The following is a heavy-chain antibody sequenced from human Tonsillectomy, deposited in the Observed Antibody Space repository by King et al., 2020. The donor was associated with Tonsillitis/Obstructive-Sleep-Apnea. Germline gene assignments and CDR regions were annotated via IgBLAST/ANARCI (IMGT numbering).Heavy chain of an antibody. CDR3: ARGVGGLAVAVTGWFDP. D-gene: IGHD6-19*01. CDR2: INHSGST. V-gene: IGHV4-34*01. Sequence: VQLQQWGAGLLKPSETLSLTCAVYGGSFSGYYWSWIRQPPGKGLEWIGEINHSGSTNYNPSLKSRVTISVDTSKNQFSLKLSSVTAADTAVYYCARGVGGLAVAVTGWFDPWGQGTLVTVSS. J-gene: IGHJ5*02. CDR1: GGSFSGYY.